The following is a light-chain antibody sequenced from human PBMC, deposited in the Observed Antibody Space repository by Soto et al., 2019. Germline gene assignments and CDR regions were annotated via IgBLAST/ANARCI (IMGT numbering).Light chain of an antibody. Sequence: EIVMTQSPATLSVSPGERATLPCRASQSVSSNLAWYQQKPGQAPRLLIYGASTRATGIPARFSGSGSGTEFTLTISSLHSEDFAVYYFQQEWTFGQGTKVEIK. V-gene: IGKV3-15*01. J-gene: IGKJ1*01. CDR2: GAS. CDR3: QQEWT. CDR1: QSVSSN.